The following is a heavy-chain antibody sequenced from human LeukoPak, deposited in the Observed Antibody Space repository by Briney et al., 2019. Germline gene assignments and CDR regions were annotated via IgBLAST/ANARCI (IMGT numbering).Heavy chain of an antibody. V-gene: IGHV4-31*03. J-gene: IGHJ4*02. CDR2: IYYSGST. CDR1: GGSISSGGYY. D-gene: IGHD6-13*01. Sequence: SETLSLTCTVSGGSISSGGYYWSWLRQHPGKGLEWIGYIYYSGSTYYNPSLKSRVTISVDTSKNQFSLKLSSVTAADTAVYYCARTSWQQLVQGFDYWGQGTLVTVSS. CDR3: ARTSWQQLVQGFDY.